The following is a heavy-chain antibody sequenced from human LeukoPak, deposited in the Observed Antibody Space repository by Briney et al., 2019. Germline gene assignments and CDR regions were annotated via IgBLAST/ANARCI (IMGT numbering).Heavy chain of an antibody. CDR2: ISYDGSNK. V-gene: IGHV3-30*18. D-gene: IGHD3-10*01. J-gene: IGHJ4*02. CDR1: GFTFSSYG. CDR3: ANHGSGLDY. Sequence: GRSLRLSCAASGFTFSSYGMHWVRQAPGKGLEWVAVISYDGSNKYYADSVKGRFTISRDNSKNTLYLQMNSLRAEDTAVYYCANHGSGLDYWGQGTLVTVSS.